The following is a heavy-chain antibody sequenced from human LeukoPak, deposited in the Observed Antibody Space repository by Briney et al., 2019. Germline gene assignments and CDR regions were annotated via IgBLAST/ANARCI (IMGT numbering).Heavy chain of an antibody. CDR3: ASGYCSSTSCDRPIDNWYFDL. CDR1: GYSISSGYY. D-gene: IGHD2-2*03. V-gene: IGHV4-38-2*02. Sequence: SETLSLTCTVSGYSISSGYYWGWIRQPPGKGLEWIGSIYHSGSTYYNPSLKSRVTISIDTSENQFSLKLSSVTAADTAVYYCASGYCSSTSCDRPIDNWYFDLWGRGTLVTVSS. CDR2: IYHSGST. J-gene: IGHJ2*01.